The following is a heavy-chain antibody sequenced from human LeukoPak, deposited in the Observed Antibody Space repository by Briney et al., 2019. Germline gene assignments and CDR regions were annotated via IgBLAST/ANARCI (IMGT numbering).Heavy chain of an antibody. Sequence: GASVKVSCKASRNTFTGHYIHWVRRAPGQGLEWMGWINPYSGDTNYAQKFQGRVTMTRDMSISTVYMDLSRLRSDGSAMYYCARVGWDLPIDYWGQGTLVTVSS. CDR3: ARVGWDLPIDY. J-gene: IGHJ4*02. D-gene: IGHD4-23*01. CDR1: RNTFTGHY. V-gene: IGHV1-2*02. CDR2: INPYSGDT.